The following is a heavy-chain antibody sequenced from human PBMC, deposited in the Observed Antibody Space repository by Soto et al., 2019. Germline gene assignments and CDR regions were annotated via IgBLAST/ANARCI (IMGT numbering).Heavy chain of an antibody. V-gene: IGHV3-53*02. CDR1: GLSVSSNY. Sequence: EVQLVETGGDLIQPGGSLRLSCAASGLSVSSNYMSWVRQAPGRGLEWVSVIYSSGNIYYRDSVKGRFTISRDNSKNTLYLQMHSLRDEDTAVYYCATGIKAVVRSWYFDLWGRGTLVTVSS. CDR2: IYSSGNI. D-gene: IGHD5-18*01. CDR3: ATGIKAVVRSWYFDL. J-gene: IGHJ2*01.